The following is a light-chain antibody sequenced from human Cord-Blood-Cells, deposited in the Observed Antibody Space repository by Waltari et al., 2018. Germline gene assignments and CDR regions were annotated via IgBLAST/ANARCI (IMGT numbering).Light chain of an antibody. J-gene: IGKJ2*01. CDR1: QSVSSN. Sequence: EIVMTQSPATLSLSPGESATFSCRASQSVSSNLAWYQQKPGQAPRLLIYGASTRATGIPARFSGSGSGTEFTLTISSLQSEDFAVYYCQQYNNWPYTFGQGTKLEIK. V-gene: IGKV3-15*01. CDR3: QQYNNWPYT. CDR2: GAS.